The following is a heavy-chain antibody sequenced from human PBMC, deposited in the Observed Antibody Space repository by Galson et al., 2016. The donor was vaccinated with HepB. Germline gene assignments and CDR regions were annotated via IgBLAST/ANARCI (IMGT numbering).Heavy chain of an antibody. CDR3: AKGRPDYYGSGRYAALDY. D-gene: IGHD3-10*01. CDR2: ISWGGNRK. CDR1: GFTFSPCG. V-gene: IGHV3-30*18. Sequence: SLRLSCAASGFTFSPCGMHWVRQAPGKGLEWVAVISWGGNRKYYADSVKGRFTISRDNAKNTLSLQMDSLRAEDAAVYYCAKGRPDYYGSGRYAALDYWGQGTLVTVSS. J-gene: IGHJ4*02.